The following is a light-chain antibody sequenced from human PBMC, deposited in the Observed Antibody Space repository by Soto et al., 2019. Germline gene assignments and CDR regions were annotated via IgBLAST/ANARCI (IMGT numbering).Light chain of an antibody. CDR1: QSVTNSF. CDR3: QRYVSSPWA. V-gene: IGKV3-20*01. Sequence: EIVLAQSPGTLSLSPGERATLSCRASQSVTNSFLSWYQQKPGQPPRLLIYGASRRATGIPDSFTGGGSGTDFTLTISRLEPEDVAVYYCQRYVSSPWAFGQGTKVEI. J-gene: IGKJ1*01. CDR2: GAS.